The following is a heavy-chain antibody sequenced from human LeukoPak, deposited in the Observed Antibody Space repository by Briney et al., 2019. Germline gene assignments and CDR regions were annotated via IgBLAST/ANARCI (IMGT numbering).Heavy chain of an antibody. D-gene: IGHD3-10*01. V-gene: IGHV4-34*12. Sequence: KPSETLSLTCAVYGGSFSGYYWSWIRQPPGKGLEWIGNIFYSGSTYYGPSLKSRLTISLDTSRNQFSLKLNSVTTADTAVYYCAKSNGYGLIDIWGQGTMVTVSS. J-gene: IGHJ3*02. CDR3: AKSNGYGLIDI. CDR2: IFYSGST. CDR1: GGSFSGYY.